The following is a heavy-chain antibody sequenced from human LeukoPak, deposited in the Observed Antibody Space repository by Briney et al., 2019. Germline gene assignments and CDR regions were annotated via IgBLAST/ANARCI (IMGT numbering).Heavy chain of an antibody. Sequence: SVKVSCKASGGTFSSYAISWVRQAPGQGLQWMGGIIPIFAPANYAQKFQGRVTITADESTSTAYMELSSLRSEDTAVYYCARVGYYDSSSYLLAARAFDIWGQGTMVTVSS. CDR2: IIPIFAPA. J-gene: IGHJ3*02. CDR1: GGTFSSYA. V-gene: IGHV1-69*13. CDR3: ARVGYYDSSSYLLAARAFDI. D-gene: IGHD3-22*01.